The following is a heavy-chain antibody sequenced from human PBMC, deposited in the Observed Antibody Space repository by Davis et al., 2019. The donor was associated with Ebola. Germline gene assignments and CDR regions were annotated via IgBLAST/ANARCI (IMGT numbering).Heavy chain of an antibody. J-gene: IGHJ6*02. V-gene: IGHV1-8*01. CDR2: MNPNSGNT. CDR3: ASYTYITIFGVHIRGGGYGMDV. D-gene: IGHD3-3*01. CDR1: GYTFTSYD. Sequence: AASVKVSCTASGYTFTSYDINWVRQATGQGLEWMGWMNPNSGNTGYAQKFQGRVTMTRNTSISTAYMELSSLRSEDTAVYYCASYTYITIFGVHIRGGGYGMDVWGQGTTVTVSS.